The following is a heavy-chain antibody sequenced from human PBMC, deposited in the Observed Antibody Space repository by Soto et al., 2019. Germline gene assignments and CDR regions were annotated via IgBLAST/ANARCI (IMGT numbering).Heavy chain of an antibody. D-gene: IGHD3-3*01. CDR3: ARDRGYDFWSGYSNNWFDP. V-gene: IGHV4-31*03. CDR1: GGSISSGGYY. CDR2: IYYSGST. Sequence: TLSLTCTVSGGSISSGGYYWRWIRQHPGKGLEWIGYIYYSGSTYYNPSLKSRVTISVDTSKNQFSLKLSSVTAADTAVYYCARDRGYDFWSGYSNNWFDPWGQGTLVTVSS. J-gene: IGHJ5*02.